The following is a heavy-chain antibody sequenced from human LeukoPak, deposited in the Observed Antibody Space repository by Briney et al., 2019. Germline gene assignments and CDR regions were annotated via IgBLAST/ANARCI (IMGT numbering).Heavy chain of an antibody. CDR1: GGSISSGGYS. CDR2: IYHSGST. Sequence: SQTLSLTCAVSGGSISSGGYSWSWIRQPPGKGLEWIGYIYHSGSTYYNPSLKSRVTISIDRSRNQIALELSSVTAADTAVYYCAREILGGFNPGAYWGQGTLVTVSS. D-gene: IGHD1-14*01. CDR3: AREILGGFNPGAY. J-gene: IGHJ4*02. V-gene: IGHV4-30-2*01.